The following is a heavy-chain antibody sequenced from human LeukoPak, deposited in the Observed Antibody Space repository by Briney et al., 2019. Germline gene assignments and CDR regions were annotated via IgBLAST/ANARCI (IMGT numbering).Heavy chain of an antibody. CDR1: GFTFSSYA. Sequence: GGSLRLSCAASGFTFSSYAMSWARQAPGKGLEWVSAISGSGGSTYYADSVKGRFTISRDNSKNTLYLQMNSLRAEDTAIYYCAKDPFLGYCSSTSCLFDYWGQGTLVTVSS. J-gene: IGHJ4*02. CDR3: AKDPFLGYCSSTSCLFDY. D-gene: IGHD2-2*01. CDR2: ISGSGGST. V-gene: IGHV3-23*01.